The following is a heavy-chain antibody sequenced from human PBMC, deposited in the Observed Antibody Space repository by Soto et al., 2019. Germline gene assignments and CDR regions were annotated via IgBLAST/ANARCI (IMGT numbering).Heavy chain of an antibody. V-gene: IGHV4-30-4*01. Sequence: QVQLQESGPGLVKPSQTLSLTCTVSGGSISSGDYYWSWIRQPPGKGLEWIGYIYYSGSTYYNPSLKSRVTIAGDTSKNQFSLKLSSVTAADTAVYHCARVWYSGRRMDYWGQGTLVTVSS. CDR1: GGSISSGDYY. J-gene: IGHJ4*02. D-gene: IGHD6-13*01. CDR2: IYYSGST. CDR3: ARVWYSGRRMDY.